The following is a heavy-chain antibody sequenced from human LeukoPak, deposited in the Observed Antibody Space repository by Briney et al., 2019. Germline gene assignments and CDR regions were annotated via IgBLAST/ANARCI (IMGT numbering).Heavy chain of an antibody. D-gene: IGHD4-17*01. Sequence: GESLKISCEGSGYDFTSYWIGWVRPMPGKGLEWMGIIYPGDSDTRYSPSFQGQVTISADKSITTAYLQWSSLKASDIAMYYCARLGTTVDYWDQGTLVTVSS. CDR2: IYPGDSDT. V-gene: IGHV5-51*01. CDR1: GYDFTSYW. CDR3: ARLGTTVDY. J-gene: IGHJ4*02.